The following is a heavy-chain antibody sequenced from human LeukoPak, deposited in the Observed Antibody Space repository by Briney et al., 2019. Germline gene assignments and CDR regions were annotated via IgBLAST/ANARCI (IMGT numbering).Heavy chain of an antibody. J-gene: IGHJ5*02. Sequence: ASVKVSCKASGYTLTSYDINWVRQATGQGLEWMGWMNPNSGNTGYAQKFQGRVTMTRNTSISTAYMELSSLRSEDTAVYYCARYSSGWYWEDWFDPWGQGTLVTVSS. D-gene: IGHD6-19*01. V-gene: IGHV1-8*01. CDR3: ARYSSGWYWEDWFDP. CDR2: MNPNSGNT. CDR1: GYTLTSYD.